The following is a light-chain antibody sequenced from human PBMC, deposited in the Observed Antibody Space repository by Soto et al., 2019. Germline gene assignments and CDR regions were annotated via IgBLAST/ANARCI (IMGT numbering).Light chain of an antibody. V-gene: IGLV2-23*02. J-gene: IGLJ2*01. CDR1: SSDVGSYNL. CDR2: EVS. Sequence: QSVLTQPASVSGSPRQSITISCTGTSSDVGSYNLVSWYQQHPGKAPKLMIYEVSQRPSGVSNRFSGSKSGNTASLTISGLQAEDEADYYCCSYAGSSTLVFGGGTKLTVL. CDR3: CSYAGSSTLV.